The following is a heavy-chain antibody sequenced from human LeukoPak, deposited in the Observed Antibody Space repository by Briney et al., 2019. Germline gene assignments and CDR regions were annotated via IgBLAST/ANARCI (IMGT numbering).Heavy chain of an antibody. V-gene: IGHV1-46*01. Sequence: ASVKVSCKASGYTFTSYYIYWVRQAPGQGLEWMGIINPSGGSTSYAQKFQGRVTMTRDTSTSTVYMELSSLRSEDTAVYYCARDLQAYSGSYYETDYWGQGTLVTVSS. CDR2: INPSGGST. CDR3: ARDLQAYSGSYYETDY. CDR1: GYTFTSYY. D-gene: IGHD1-26*01. J-gene: IGHJ4*02.